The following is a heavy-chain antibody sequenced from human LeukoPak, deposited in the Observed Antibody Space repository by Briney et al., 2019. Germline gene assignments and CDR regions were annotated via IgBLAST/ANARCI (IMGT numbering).Heavy chain of an antibody. CDR1: GYTLTELS. CDR3: ATMGYSSGYYHHDAFDI. Sequence: GASVKVSCKVPGYTLTELSMHWVRQAHGKGLEWMGGFDPEDGETIYAQKFQGRVTMTEDTSTDTAYMELSSLRSEDTAVYYCATMGYSSGYYHHDAFDIWGQGTMVTVSS. CDR2: FDPEDGET. V-gene: IGHV1-24*01. D-gene: IGHD3-22*01. J-gene: IGHJ3*02.